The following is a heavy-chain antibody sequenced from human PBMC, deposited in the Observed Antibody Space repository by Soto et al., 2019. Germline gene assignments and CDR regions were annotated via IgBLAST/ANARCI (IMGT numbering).Heavy chain of an antibody. V-gene: IGHV4-34*01. CDR3: ATANWSHHYFDP. Sequence: SESLSLTCAVYGGSFSGYYWSWLRQPPGKGLEWIGEINHSGSTNYNPSLKSRVTISVDTSKNQFSLKVTSVTAADTAVYYCATANWSHHYFDPWGQGTLVTVSS. CDR2: INHSGST. J-gene: IGHJ5*02. D-gene: IGHD1-1*01. CDR1: GGSFSGYY.